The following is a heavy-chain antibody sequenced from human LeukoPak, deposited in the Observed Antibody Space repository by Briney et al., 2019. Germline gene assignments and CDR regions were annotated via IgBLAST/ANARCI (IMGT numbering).Heavy chain of an antibody. CDR1: GYTFTGYY. Sequence: SVKVSCKASGYTFTGYYMHWVRQAPGQGLEWMGGIIPIFGTANYAQKFQGRVTITTDESTSTAYMELSSLRSEDTAVYYCARANSGYHDAFDIWGQGTMVTVSS. D-gene: IGHD3-22*01. V-gene: IGHV1-69*05. J-gene: IGHJ3*02. CDR3: ARANSGYHDAFDI. CDR2: IIPIFGTA.